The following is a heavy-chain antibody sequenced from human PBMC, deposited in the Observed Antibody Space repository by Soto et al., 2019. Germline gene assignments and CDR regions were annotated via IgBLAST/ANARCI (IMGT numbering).Heavy chain of an antibody. Sequence: SETLSLTCAVYGGSFSGYYWSWIRQPPGKGLEWIGEINHSGSTNYNPSLKIRVTISVDTSKNQFSLKLSSVTAADTAVYYCASLAARHPNYYYYYGMDVWGQGTKVTVSS. CDR3: ASLAARHPNYYYYYGMDV. V-gene: IGHV4-34*01. CDR1: GGSFSGYY. D-gene: IGHD6-6*01. J-gene: IGHJ6*02. CDR2: INHSGST.